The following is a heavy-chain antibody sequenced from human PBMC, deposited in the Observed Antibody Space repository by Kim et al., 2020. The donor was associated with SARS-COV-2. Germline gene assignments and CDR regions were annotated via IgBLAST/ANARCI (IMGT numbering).Heavy chain of an antibody. J-gene: IGHJ4*02. V-gene: IGHV3-21*01. CDR1: GFTFSSYS. CDR2: ISSSSSYI. Sequence: GGSLRLSCAASGFTFSSYSMNWVRQAPGKGLEWVSSISSSSSYIYYADSVKGRFTISRDNAKNSLYLQMNSLRAEDTAVYYCARVGMLLKSPFDYWGQGTLVTVSS. D-gene: IGHD3-10*01. CDR3: ARVGMLLKSPFDY.